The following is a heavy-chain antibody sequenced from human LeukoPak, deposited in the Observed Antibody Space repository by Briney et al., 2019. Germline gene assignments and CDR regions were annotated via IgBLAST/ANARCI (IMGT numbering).Heavy chain of an antibody. Sequence: LGESLKISCKGSGYSFTSYWIGWVRQMPGKGLEWMGIIYPGDSDTRYSPSFQGQVTISADKSISTAYLQWSSLKASDTAMYYCARHDDDSSGPLGGMDVWGQGTTVTVSS. D-gene: IGHD6-19*01. V-gene: IGHV5-51*01. CDR1: GYSFTSYW. CDR3: ARHDDDSSGPLGGMDV. CDR2: IYPGDSDT. J-gene: IGHJ6*02.